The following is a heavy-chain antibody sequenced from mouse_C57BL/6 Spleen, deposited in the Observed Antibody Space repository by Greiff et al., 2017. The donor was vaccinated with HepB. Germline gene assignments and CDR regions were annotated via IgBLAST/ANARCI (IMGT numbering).Heavy chain of an antibody. D-gene: IGHD2-4*01. CDR2: IDPSDSYT. V-gene: IGHV1-69*01. Sequence: QVQLKQPGAELVMPGASVKLSCKASGYTFTSYWMHWVKQRPGQGLEWIGEIDPSDSYTNYNQKFKGKSTLTVDKSSSTAYMQLSSLTSEDSAVYYFARCDYDSGYYFDYWGQGTTLTVSS. CDR3: ARCDYDSGYYFDY. CDR1: GYTFTSYW. J-gene: IGHJ2*01.